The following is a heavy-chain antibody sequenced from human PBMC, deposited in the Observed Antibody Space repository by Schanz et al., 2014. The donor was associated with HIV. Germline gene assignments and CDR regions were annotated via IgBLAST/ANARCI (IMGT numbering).Heavy chain of an antibody. CDR1: RFTFSTYG. V-gene: IGHV3-30*18. CDR3: AKDRNYYDDRYIGKGNYYYYYGMDV. Sequence: QVQLVESGGGVAQPGRSLRLSCAASRFTFSTYGMHWVRQAPGKGLEWVAVISYDGRNKYYADSVKGRFTISRDNSKNTLYLQLKSLRAEDRAVYYCAKDRNYYDDRYIGKGNYYYYYGMDVWGQGTTVTVSS. J-gene: IGHJ6*02. CDR2: ISYDGRNK. D-gene: IGHD3-22*01.